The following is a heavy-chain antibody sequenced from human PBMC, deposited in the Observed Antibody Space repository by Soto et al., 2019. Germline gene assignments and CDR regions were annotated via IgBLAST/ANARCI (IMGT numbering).Heavy chain of an antibody. V-gene: IGHV1-69*02. CDR2: IIPILGIA. D-gene: IGHD2-15*01. J-gene: IGHJ4*02. CDR1: GGTFSSYT. Sequence: QVQLVQSGAEVKKPGSSVQVSCKASGGTFSSYTISWVRQAPGHGLEWMGRIIPILGIANYAQKLQGRGTITADKSTSTAYMELGSLRAEDTAVYYGASRVGGSGGRCYVDYWGEGTLVTVSS. CDR3: ASRVGGSGGRCYVDY.